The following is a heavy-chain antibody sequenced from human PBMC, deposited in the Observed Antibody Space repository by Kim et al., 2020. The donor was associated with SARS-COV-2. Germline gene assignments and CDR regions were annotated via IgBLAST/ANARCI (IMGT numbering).Heavy chain of an antibody. CDR3: AGDPILSIAVAGTYYYMDV. CDR2: INHSGGT. Sequence: SETLSLTCAVSGGSISSSNWWSWVRQPPGRGQEWIGEINHSGGTNYNPSLKSRDTISVETAKNQFSLKLSSVTAADTAASYYAGDPILSIAVAGTYYYMDVWGKGTTVTVSS. V-gene: IGHV4-4*02. CDR1: GGSISSSNW. D-gene: IGHD6-19*01. J-gene: IGHJ6*03.